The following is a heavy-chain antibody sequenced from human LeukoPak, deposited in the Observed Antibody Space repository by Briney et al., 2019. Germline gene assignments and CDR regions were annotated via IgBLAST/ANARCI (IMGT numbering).Heavy chain of an antibody. CDR1: GFTFNSYA. CDR3: AKEGPAAMYYFDN. Sequence: GGSLRLSCAASGFTFNSYAMNWVRQAPGKGLEWVSSISGSGSHTYYADSVQGRFTISRDNSKNTLYLQMNSLRAEDTAVYYCAKEGPAAMYYFDNWGQGTLVTVSS. V-gene: IGHV3-23*01. CDR2: ISGSGSHT. D-gene: IGHD2-2*01. J-gene: IGHJ4*02.